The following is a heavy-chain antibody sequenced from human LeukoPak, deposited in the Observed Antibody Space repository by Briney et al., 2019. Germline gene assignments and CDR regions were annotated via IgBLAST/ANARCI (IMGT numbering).Heavy chain of an antibody. V-gene: IGHV1-2*02. J-gene: IGHJ5*02. CDR3: ARDGGYNGYYNWVDP. Sequence: ASVKVSFKATGYTFSDYYIHWVRQAPGQGLEWMGCINPKSSGTNYAQKFEGRVTMTRDTSISTAYMELSMLGSDDTAMYYCARDGGYNGYYNWVDPWGQGTLVTVSS. D-gene: IGHD5-12*01. CDR2: INPKSSGT. CDR1: GYTFSDYY.